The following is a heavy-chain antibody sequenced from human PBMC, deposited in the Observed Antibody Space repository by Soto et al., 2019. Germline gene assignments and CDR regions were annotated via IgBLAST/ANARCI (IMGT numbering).Heavy chain of an antibody. D-gene: IGHD2-8*01. CDR1: GFTFSSYW. Sequence: GGSLRLSCAASGFTFSSYWMSWVRQAPGKGLEWVANIKQDGSEKYYVDSVKGRFTISRDNAKNSLYLQMNSLRAEDTVVYYCARDKMVYAVFFDYWGQGTLVTVSS. V-gene: IGHV3-7*01. J-gene: IGHJ4*02. CDR3: ARDKMVYAVFFDY. CDR2: IKQDGSEK.